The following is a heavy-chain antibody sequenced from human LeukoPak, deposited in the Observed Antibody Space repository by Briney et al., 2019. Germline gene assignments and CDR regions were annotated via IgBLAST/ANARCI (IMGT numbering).Heavy chain of an antibody. J-gene: IGHJ5*02. D-gene: IGHD2-2*01. V-gene: IGHV6-1*01. CDR3: ARRLTQYDCFDP. Sequence: QTLSLTCAISGDSVSSNSVTWNWIRQSPSRGLEWLGRTYYRSTWYNDYAVSVRGRITVNPDTSKNQFSLHLNSVTPEDTAVYYCARRLTQYDCFDPWGQGILVTVSS. CDR1: GDSVSSNSVT. CDR2: TYYRSTWYN.